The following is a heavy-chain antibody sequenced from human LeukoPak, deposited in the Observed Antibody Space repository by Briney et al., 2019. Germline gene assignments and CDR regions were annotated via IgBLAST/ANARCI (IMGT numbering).Heavy chain of an antibody. D-gene: IGHD3-10*01. CDR3: ARFVVRGGVNWFDP. V-gene: IGHV4-59*13. CDR1: GGSFSGYY. CDR2: IYYSGST. J-gene: IGHJ5*02. Sequence: SETLSLTCAVYGGSFSGYYWSWIRQPPGKGLEWIGYIYYSGSTNYDPSLKSRVTISVDTSKNQFSLKLSSVTAADTAVYYCARFVVRGGVNWFDPWGQGTLVTVSS.